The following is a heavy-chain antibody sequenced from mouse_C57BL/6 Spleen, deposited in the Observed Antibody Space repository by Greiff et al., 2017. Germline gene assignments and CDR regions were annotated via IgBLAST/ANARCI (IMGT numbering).Heavy chain of an antibody. CDR2: IHPNSGST. V-gene: IGHV1-64*01. CDR3: ARRGTGTLAMDY. CDR1: GYTFTSYW. D-gene: IGHD4-1*01. J-gene: IGHJ4*01. Sequence: VQLQQPGAELVKPGASVKLSCKASGYTFTSYWMHWVKQRPGQGLEWIGMIHPNSGSTNYNEKFKSKATLTVDKSSSTAYMQLSSLTSEDSAVYYCARRGTGTLAMDYWGQGTSVTVSS.